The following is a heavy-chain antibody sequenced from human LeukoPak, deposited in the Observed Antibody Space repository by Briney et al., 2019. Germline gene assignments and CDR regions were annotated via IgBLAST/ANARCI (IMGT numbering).Heavy chain of an antibody. CDR2: IIPIFGTA. CDR1: GGTFSSYA. CDR3: ARGIAVAYPFQH. Sequence: SVKGSCKASGGTFSSYAISWVRQAPGQGLEWMGGIIPIFGTANYAQKFQGRVTITADESTSTAYMELSSLRSEDTAVYYCARGIAVAYPFQHWGQGTLVTVSS. J-gene: IGHJ1*01. D-gene: IGHD6-19*01. V-gene: IGHV1-69*01.